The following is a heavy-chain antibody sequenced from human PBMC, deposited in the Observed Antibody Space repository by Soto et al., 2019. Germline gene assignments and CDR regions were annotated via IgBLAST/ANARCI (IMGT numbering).Heavy chain of an antibody. V-gene: IGHV5-51*01. Sequence: GESLKISCKGSGYSFTSYWIGWVRQMPGKGLEWMGIIYPGDSDTRYSPSFQGQVTISADRSISTAYLQWNSLKASDTAMYYCARCRSSVPDASDICGRGTMVTV. J-gene: IGHJ3*02. CDR3: ARCRSSVPDASDI. CDR1: GYSFTSYW. CDR2: IYPGDSDT. D-gene: IGHD6-13*01.